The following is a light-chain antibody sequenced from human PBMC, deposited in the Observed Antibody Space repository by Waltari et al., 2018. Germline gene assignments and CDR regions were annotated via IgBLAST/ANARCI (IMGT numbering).Light chain of an antibody. Sequence: QSALTQPASVSGSPGQSITISCTGASSDIGGSNFVSWYQQHPDRAPKLMIYEVTKRPPGVSNRFSGTKSDNTASLTISGLQTEDEGNYYCASYASGSTLVVFGGGTKLTVL. CDR1: SSDIGGSNF. V-gene: IGLV2-14*01. CDR2: EVT. CDR3: ASYASGSTLVV. J-gene: IGLJ2*01.